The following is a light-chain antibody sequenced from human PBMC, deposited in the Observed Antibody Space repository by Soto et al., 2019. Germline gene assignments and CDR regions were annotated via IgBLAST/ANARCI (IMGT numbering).Light chain of an antibody. Sequence: DIQMTQSPSTLSASVGDRVTITCRASQSISSWLAWYQQKPGKAPKLLIYDASSLESGVPSRFSGSGSETEFTLTISSLQPDDFATYYCQQYNSYSPWTFGQGTKVDIK. J-gene: IGKJ1*01. CDR3: QQYNSYSPWT. CDR1: QSISSW. V-gene: IGKV1-5*01. CDR2: DAS.